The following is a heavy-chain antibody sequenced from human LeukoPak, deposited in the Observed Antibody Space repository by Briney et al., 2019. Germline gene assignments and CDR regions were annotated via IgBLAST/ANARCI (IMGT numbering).Heavy chain of an antibody. Sequence: GGSLRLSCAASGFTFSDYYMSWIRQAPGKGLEWVSYISSSGSTIYYADSVKGRFTISRDNAKNSLYLQMNSLRAEDTAVYHCARGFDWLEYYFDYWGQGTLVTVSS. V-gene: IGHV3-11*01. D-gene: IGHD3-9*01. CDR3: ARGFDWLEYYFDY. CDR2: ISSSGSTI. J-gene: IGHJ4*02. CDR1: GFTFSDYY.